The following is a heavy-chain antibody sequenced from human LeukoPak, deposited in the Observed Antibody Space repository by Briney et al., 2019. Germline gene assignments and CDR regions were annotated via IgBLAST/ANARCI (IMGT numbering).Heavy chain of an antibody. CDR1: GYSISSGYY. CDR2: IYHGGST. V-gene: IGHV4-38-2*01. D-gene: IGHD2-2*01. J-gene: IGHJ4*02. CDR3: ARAYCATTSCYGRYFDY. Sequence: PSETLSLTCAVSGYSISSGYYWGWIRQPPGEGLEWIGSIYHGGSTYYNPSLKSRVTMSVDTSKNQFSLKLSSPTAADTAVYYCARAYCATTSCYGRYFDYWGQGTLVTVSS.